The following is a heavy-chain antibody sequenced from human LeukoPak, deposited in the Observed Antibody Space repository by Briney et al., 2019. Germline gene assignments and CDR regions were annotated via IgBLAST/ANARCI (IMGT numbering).Heavy chain of an antibody. J-gene: IGHJ4*02. CDR3: ARGINLVDY. CDR2: INRNGGST. D-gene: IGHD1-20*01. Sequence: PGGSLRLSCAASGVTFDKYGRPWVRHAPGKGLEWVSGINRNGGSTVYADSVKGRFTSSRDNAKNSLSLQMNSLRAGDTALYKYARGINLVDYWGQGTLVTVSS. V-gene: IGHV3-20*01. CDR1: GVTFDKYG.